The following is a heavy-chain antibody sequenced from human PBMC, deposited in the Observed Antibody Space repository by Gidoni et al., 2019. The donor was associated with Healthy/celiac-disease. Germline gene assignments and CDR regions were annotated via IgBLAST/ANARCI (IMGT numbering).Heavy chain of an antibody. J-gene: IGHJ4*02. CDR2: IYPGDSDT. D-gene: IGHD2-15*01. Sequence: EVQLVQSGAEVKKPGESLKISCKGSGSSFTSYWIGWVRQMPGKGLEWMGIIYPGDSDTRYSPSFQGQVTISADKSISTAYLQWSSLKASDTAMYYCARPPNCSGGSCYSWVVYWGQGTLVTVSS. CDR1: GSSFTSYW. CDR3: ARPPNCSGGSCYSWVVY. V-gene: IGHV5-51*01.